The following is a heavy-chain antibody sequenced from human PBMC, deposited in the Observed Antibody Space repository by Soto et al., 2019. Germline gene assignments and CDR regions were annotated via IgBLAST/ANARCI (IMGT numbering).Heavy chain of an antibody. D-gene: IGHD2-15*01. J-gene: IGHJ2*01. CDR3: AKDLKCSGGSCYLSYWYFDL. V-gene: IGHV3-23*01. Sequence: EVQLLESGGGLVQPGGSLRLSCAASGFTFSSYAMSWVRQAPGKGLEWVSAISGSGGSTYYADSVKGRFTISRDNSKNTLYLQMNSLRAEDTAVYYCAKDLKCSGGSCYLSYWYFDLWGRGTLVTVSS. CDR2: ISGSGGST. CDR1: GFTFSSYA.